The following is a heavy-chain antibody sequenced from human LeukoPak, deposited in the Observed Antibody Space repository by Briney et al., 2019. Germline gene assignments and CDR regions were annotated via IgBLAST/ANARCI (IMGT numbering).Heavy chain of an antibody. Sequence: SETLSLTCTVSGGSISSYYWSWIRQPPGKGLEWIGYIYHSGSTYYNPSLKSRVTISVDRSKNQFSLKLSSVTAADTAVYYCARGYEQPTFDYWGQGTLVTVSS. V-gene: IGHV4-59*12. CDR1: GGSISSYY. J-gene: IGHJ4*02. D-gene: IGHD6-13*01. CDR3: ARGYEQPTFDY. CDR2: IYHSGST.